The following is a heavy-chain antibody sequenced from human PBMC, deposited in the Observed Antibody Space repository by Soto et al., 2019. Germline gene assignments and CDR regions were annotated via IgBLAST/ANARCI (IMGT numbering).Heavy chain of an antibody. Sequence: VQLLESGGGLVQPGGSLRLSCAASGFTFSSYAMSWVRQAPGKGLEWVSAISGSGGSTYYADSVKGRFTISRDNSKNTLYLQMNSLRAEDTAVYYCAKDLSSLYDILTGYYSADAFDIWGQGTMVTVSS. D-gene: IGHD3-9*01. J-gene: IGHJ3*02. CDR1: GFTFSSYA. CDR3: AKDLSSLYDILTGYYSADAFDI. V-gene: IGHV3-23*01. CDR2: ISGSGGST.